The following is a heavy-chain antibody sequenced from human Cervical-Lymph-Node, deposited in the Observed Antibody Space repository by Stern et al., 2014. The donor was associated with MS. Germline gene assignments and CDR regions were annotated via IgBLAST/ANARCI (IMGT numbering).Heavy chain of an antibody. CDR2: SRNKPNSYTT. CDR1: GFTFSDHY. V-gene: IGHV3-72*01. J-gene: IGHJ4*02. Sequence: EVQLEESGGGLVRPGGSLRLSCAVSGFTFSDHYMDWVRQAPGKGLEWVGRSRNKPNSYTTEYAASVKGRFTVSRDDSKNLLYLQMNSLKTDDTAVYYCARGFHSFDSWGQGTLVTVSS. CDR3: ARGFHSFDS.